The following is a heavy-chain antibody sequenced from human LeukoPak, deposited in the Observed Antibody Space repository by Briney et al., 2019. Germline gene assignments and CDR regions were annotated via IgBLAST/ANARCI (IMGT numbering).Heavy chain of an antibody. V-gene: IGHV4-34*01. J-gene: IGHJ5*02. CDR3: ATNYGSGTS. Sequence: SETLSLTCAVYGESFSGYYWSWIRQPPGKGLEWIAEINHSGNTNYNPSLKSRVTISVDTSKNQFSLKLSSVTAADTAVYYCATNYGSGTSWGQGTLVTVS. CDR1: GESFSGYY. D-gene: IGHD3-10*01. CDR2: INHSGNT.